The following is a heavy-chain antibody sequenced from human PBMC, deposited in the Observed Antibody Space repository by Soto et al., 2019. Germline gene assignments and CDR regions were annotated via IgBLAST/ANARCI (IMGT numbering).Heavy chain of an antibody. CDR1: GFTFSSYG. V-gene: IGHV3-33*01. D-gene: IGHD3-22*01. CDR3: ARDRYDSSGYYAQYFQH. CDR2: IWYDGSNK. J-gene: IGHJ1*01. Sequence: GGSLRLSCAASGFTFSSYGMHWVRQAPGKGLEWVAVIWYDGSNKYYADSVKGRFTISRDNSKNTLYLQMNSLRAEDTAVYYCARDRYDSSGYYAQYFQHWGQGTLVTVSS.